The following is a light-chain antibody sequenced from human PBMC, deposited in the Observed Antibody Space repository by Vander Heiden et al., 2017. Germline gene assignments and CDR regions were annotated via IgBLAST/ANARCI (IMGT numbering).Light chain of an antibody. J-gene: IGKJ1*01. Sequence: EVVLTPSPGTLSLSPGERATLSCRASQSVSSSYLAWYQQKPGQAPRLLIYGTSNRATGTPDRFSGSGLGTDFTLSISRLEPEDFAVYYCQKGGDSTGTFGQGTKVEIK. V-gene: IGKV3-20*01. CDR2: GTS. CDR3: QKGGDSTGT. CDR1: QSVSSSY.